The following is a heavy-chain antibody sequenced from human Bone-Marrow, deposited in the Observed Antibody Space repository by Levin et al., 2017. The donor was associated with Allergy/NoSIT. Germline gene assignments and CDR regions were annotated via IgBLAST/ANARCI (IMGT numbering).Heavy chain of an antibody. J-gene: IGHJ4*02. CDR3: ARGRLSSGWYRAIRNFDY. CDR1: GGSISSYY. Sequence: SETLSLTCTVSGGSISSYYWSWIRQPPGKGLEWIGYIYYSGSTNYNPSLKSRVTISVDTSKNQFSLKLSSVTAADTAVYYCARGRLSSGWYRAIRNFDYWGQGTLVTVSS. V-gene: IGHV4-59*01. D-gene: IGHD6-19*01. CDR2: IYYSGST.